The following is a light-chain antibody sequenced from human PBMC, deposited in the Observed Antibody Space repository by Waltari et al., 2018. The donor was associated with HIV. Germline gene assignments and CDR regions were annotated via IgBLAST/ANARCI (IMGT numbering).Light chain of an antibody. CDR3: TSYTATDTLI. CDR1: SSAFGFYNS. CDR2: EVT. Sequence: QSALTQPASVSGSPGQSITISCTGPSSAFGFYNSLSWYQQVPGKVPKVIIYEVTSRPSGVSNRFSGSKSGSTASLTISDLQVEDEADYYCTSYTATDTLIFGGGTKVTVL. V-gene: IGLV2-14*01. J-gene: IGLJ2*01.